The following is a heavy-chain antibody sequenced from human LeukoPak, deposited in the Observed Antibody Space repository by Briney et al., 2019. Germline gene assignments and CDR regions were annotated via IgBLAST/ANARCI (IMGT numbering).Heavy chain of an antibody. CDR2: VSGSGAIA. D-gene: IGHD1-26*01. CDR1: GFTFNNYA. V-gene: IGHV3-23*01. CDR3: AKDRSIGTYYTFDS. J-gene: IGHJ4*02. Sequence: GGSLRLSCAASGFTFNNYAMSWVRQDPGKGLEWVSTVSGSGAIAYYTDSDKGRFTISRDNSKNTLYLQMSSLTAKDTAVYYCAKDRSIGTYYTFDSWGQGTLVTVSS.